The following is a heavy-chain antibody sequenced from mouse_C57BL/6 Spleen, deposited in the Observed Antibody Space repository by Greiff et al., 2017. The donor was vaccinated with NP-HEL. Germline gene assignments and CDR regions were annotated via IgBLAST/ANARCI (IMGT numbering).Heavy chain of an antibody. CDR3: EIHSGGSYVFDY. D-gene: IGHD1-1*02. CDR1: GYTFTSYW. V-gene: IGHV1-74*01. CDR2: IHPSDSDT. J-gene: IGHJ2*01. Sequence: QVQLQQPGAELVKPGASVKVSCKASGYTFTSYWMNWVKQRPGQGLEWIGRIHPSDSDTNYNQKFKGKATLTVDKSSSTAYMQLSSLTSEDSEVSYCEIHSGGSYVFDYWGQGTTLTVSS.